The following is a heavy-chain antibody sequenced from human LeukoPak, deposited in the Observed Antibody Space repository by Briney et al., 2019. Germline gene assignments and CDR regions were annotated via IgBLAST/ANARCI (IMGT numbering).Heavy chain of an antibody. Sequence: ASVKDSCKASGYTFTGYYMHWVRQAPGQRLEWIGWINPNSGGTNYAQKFQGRVTMTRDTSISTAYMELSRLKSDDTPVYYCARTVSDWFDPWGQGTLVTVSS. CDR2: INPNSGGT. CDR3: ARTVSDWFDP. V-gene: IGHV1-2*02. CDR1: GYTFTGYY. J-gene: IGHJ5*02. D-gene: IGHD4-11*01.